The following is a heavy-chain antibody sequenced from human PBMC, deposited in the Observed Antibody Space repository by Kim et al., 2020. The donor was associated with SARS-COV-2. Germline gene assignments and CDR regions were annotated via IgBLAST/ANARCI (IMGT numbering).Heavy chain of an antibody. D-gene: IGHD6-13*01. J-gene: IGHJ4*02. CDR2: IYYSGST. V-gene: IGHV4-59*01. CDR3: ARLDIAAAGNGYFDY. CDR1: GGSISSYY. Sequence: SETLSLTCTVSGGSISSYYWSWIRQPPGKGLEWIGYIYYSGSTNYNPSLKSRVTISVDTSKNQFSLKLSSVTAADTAVYYCARLDIAAAGNGYFDYWGQGTLVTVSS.